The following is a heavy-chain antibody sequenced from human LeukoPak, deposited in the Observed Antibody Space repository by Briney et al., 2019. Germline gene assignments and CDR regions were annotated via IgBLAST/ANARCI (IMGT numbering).Heavy chain of an antibody. J-gene: IGHJ4*02. CDR1: GGSISSYY. Sequence: SETLSLTCAVSGGSISSYYWSWIRQPPGRGLEWIGSIHYSGSTSYNSSLKSRVTMSIDTSKNQFSLKLSSVTPADTAVYYCAKSEQSVGYDFWSGKPDYYFDYWGQGTLVTVSS. D-gene: IGHD3-3*01. CDR3: AKSEQSVGYDFWSGKPDYYFDY. V-gene: IGHV4-59*03. CDR2: IHYSGST.